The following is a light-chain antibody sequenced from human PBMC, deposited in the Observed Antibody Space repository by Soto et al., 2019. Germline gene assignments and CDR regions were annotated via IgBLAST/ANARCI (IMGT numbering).Light chain of an antibody. CDR3: QQYGSSRFT. J-gene: IGKJ3*01. CDR1: QSISSSY. V-gene: IGKV3-20*01. CDR2: GAS. Sequence: EIVLTQSPGTLSLSPGEGATLSCRASQSISSSYLAWYQQKPGQAPRLLVYGASSRATGTPDRFSGSGSGTDFTLTISSLEPEDFAVYYCQQYGSSRFTFGPGTKVDIK.